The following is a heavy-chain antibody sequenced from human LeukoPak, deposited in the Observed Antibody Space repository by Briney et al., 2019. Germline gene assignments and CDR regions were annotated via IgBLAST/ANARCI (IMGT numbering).Heavy chain of an antibody. Sequence: PGGSLRLSCAASGFNLSIYDMSWVRQAPGKGLEWVSVISGSDDRTDYADSVKGRFTIPRDNSQNTLYLQMDSLRAEDAAVYYCAKGLGGAFHIWGQGTMVTVSS. CDR1: GFNLSIYD. J-gene: IGHJ3*02. CDR2: ISGSDDRT. D-gene: IGHD1-26*01. CDR3: AKGLGGAFHI. V-gene: IGHV3-23*01.